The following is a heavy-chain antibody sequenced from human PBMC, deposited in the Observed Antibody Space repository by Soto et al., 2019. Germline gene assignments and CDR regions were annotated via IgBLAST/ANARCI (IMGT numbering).Heavy chain of an antibody. CDR2: IIPIFGTA. CDR3: ARDPGGYSSGWYDGMDV. Sequence: QVPLVQSGAEVKKPGSSVKVSCKASGGTFSSYAISWVRQAPGQGLEWMGGIIPIFGTANYAQKFQGRVTITADESTSTAYMELSSLRSEDTAVYYCARDPGGYSSGWYDGMDVWGQGTTVTVSS. CDR1: GGTFSSYA. V-gene: IGHV1-69*01. J-gene: IGHJ6*02. D-gene: IGHD6-19*01.